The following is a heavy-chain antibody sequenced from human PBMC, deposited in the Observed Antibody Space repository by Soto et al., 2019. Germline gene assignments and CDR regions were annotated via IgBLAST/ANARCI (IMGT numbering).Heavy chain of an antibody. D-gene: IGHD5-18*01. CDR3: ARGGFSYGTGIEH. V-gene: IGHV3-7*01. Sequence: RLSCVASGFSITRYWMTWVRQAPGRGLEWVADKKQDGSEEYYVDSVKGRFTVSRDNAKNSLYLQLTSLRVEDTALYYCARGGFSYGTGIEHWGQGTLVTVSS. CDR2: KKQDGSEE. CDR1: GFSITRYW. J-gene: IGHJ4*02.